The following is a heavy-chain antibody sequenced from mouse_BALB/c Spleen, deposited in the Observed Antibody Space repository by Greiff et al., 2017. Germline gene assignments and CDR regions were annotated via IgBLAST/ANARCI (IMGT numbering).Heavy chain of an antibody. CDR2: INPSNGGT. V-gene: IGHV1S16*01. Sequence: QVQLQQPGAELGKPGASVKLSCKASGYTFTSYWLHWLKLRPGQGFEWIGEINPSNGGTNYNEKFKRKATLTVDKSSSTAYMQLSSLTSEDSAVYYCTIKDYGSNYAMDYWGQGTAVTGSS. J-gene: IGHJ4*01. CDR1: GYTFTSYW. D-gene: IGHD1-1*01. CDR3: TIKDYGSNYAMDY.